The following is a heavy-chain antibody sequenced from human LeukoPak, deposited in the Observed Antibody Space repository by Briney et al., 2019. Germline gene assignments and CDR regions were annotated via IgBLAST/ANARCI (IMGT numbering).Heavy chain of an antibody. CDR2: IHPRGTI. V-gene: IGHV4-34*01. CDR1: GGSFSGYY. CDR3: ARGTDRSKIAY. Sequence: PSETLSLTCAVYGGSFSGYYWSWIRQPPGEGLEWIGEIHPRGTIDYNPSLKSRVTISGDTSKNQFSLKLTSVTAADTAVYYCARGTDRSKIAYWGQGPLVTVSS. D-gene: IGHD3-22*01. J-gene: IGHJ4*02.